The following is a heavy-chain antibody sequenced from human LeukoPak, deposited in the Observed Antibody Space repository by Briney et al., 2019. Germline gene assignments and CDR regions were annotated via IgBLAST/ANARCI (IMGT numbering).Heavy chain of an antibody. Sequence: SGTLSLTCAVSGCTIGSYYWNWIRQPPGKGLEWIGYIHDSGCSKYNPSLLSRVTMSVDTSRNHLSLKLTSVTAADTAVYYCARGRSGGDWFDPWGQGTLVTVSS. CDR3: ARGRSGGDWFDP. D-gene: IGHD3-10*01. V-gene: IGHV4-59*01. CDR1: GCTIGSYY. J-gene: IGHJ5*02. CDR2: IHDSGCS.